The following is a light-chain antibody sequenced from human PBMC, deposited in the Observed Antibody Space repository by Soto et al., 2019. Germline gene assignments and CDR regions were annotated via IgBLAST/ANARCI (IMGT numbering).Light chain of an antibody. Sequence: QSVLTRPASVSGAPGQSITISCTGTSSDAGSYNYVSWYQQHPGKAPKLMIYEVSNRPSGVSNRFSGSKSGNTASLTISGLQAEDEADYYCSSYAGSNKSVFGTGTKVTVL. J-gene: IGLJ1*01. V-gene: IGLV2-14*01. CDR3: SSYAGSNKSV. CDR1: SSDAGSYNY. CDR2: EVS.